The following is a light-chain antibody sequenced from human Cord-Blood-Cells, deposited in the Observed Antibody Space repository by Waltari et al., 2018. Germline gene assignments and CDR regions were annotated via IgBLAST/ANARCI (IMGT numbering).Light chain of an antibody. V-gene: IGLV2-11*01. CDR2: VVS. CDR1: SSDVSGLNY. J-gene: IGLJ1*01. Sequence: QSALTQPPPVPGSPGKSVTIYCTGTSSDVSGLNYDSWYQQTPGKAPKLVIYVVSKRPSGVPDRFSGSKSGNTASLTISGLQAEDEADYYCCSYAGSYTYVFGTGTKVTVL. CDR3: CSYAGSYTYV.